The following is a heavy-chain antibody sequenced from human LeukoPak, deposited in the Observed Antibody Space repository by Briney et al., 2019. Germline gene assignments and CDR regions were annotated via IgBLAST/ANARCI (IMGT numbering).Heavy chain of an antibody. D-gene: IGHD6-13*01. J-gene: IGHJ5*02. CDR2: IYPGYCDD. Sequence: GESLQISFKISGYKLTNNWIGWVRPGPGKGVEWMGLIYPGYCDDKYSPSFQGQVNFSVDESINTAYLQLSGLRASDTAIYYCVRFALTSSLDHWGQGTLVTVSS. CDR3: VRFALTSSLDH. CDR1: GYKLTNNW. V-gene: IGHV5-51*01.